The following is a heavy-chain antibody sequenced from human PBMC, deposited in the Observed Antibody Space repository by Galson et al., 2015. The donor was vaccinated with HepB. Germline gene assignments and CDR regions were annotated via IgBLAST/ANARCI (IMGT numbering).Heavy chain of an antibody. V-gene: IGHV4-38-2*02. J-gene: IGHJ4*02. D-gene: IGHD2-2*02. CDR3: ARYTAAGYYFDN. Sequence: SETLSLTCTVSGYSISSGYFWSWVRQPPGRGLGWIATIHHTGTTYYTPSLKSRVTISVDTSKNQFSLKLTSVTAADTAVYLCARYTAAGYYFDNWGQGTLVTVSS. CDR2: IHHTGTT. CDR1: GYSISSGYF.